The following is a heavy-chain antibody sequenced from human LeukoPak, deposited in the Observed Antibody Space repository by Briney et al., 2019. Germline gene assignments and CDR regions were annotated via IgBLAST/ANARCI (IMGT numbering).Heavy chain of an antibody. J-gene: IGHJ4*02. CDR3: ARGPNSSGFSYFDY. Sequence: SETLSLTCTVSGGSIRSYYWSWIRQPPGKGLEWIGYIYYSGSTSYNPSLKSRATISVDTSKNQFSLKLSSVTAADTAVYHCARGPNSSGFSYFDYWGQGTLVTVSS. CDR1: GGSIRSYY. D-gene: IGHD3-22*01. V-gene: IGHV4-59*01. CDR2: IYYSGST.